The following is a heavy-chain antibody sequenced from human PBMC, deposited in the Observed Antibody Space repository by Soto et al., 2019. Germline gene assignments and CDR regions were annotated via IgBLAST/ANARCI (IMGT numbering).Heavy chain of an antibody. Sequence: GGSLRLSCAASGFTFSSYWMSWVRQAPGKGLEWVANIKQDGSEKYYVDSVKGRFTISRDNAKNSLYLQMNSLRAEDTAVCYCARLITPAFMAVWGKGTTVTVSS. CDR2: IKQDGSEK. D-gene: IGHD3-10*01. CDR3: ARLITPAFMAV. CDR1: GFTFSSYW. J-gene: IGHJ6*03. V-gene: IGHV3-7*01.